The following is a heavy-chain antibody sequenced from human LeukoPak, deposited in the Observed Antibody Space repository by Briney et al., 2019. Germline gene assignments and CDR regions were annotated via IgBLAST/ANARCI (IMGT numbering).Heavy chain of an antibody. CDR1: GFTVGSNY. D-gene: IGHD1-26*01. J-gene: IGHJ5*02. Sequence: GGSLRLSCEGSGFTVGSNYMTWVRQAPGKGLVWVARIHGDGDNISYAGYVRGRFTISRDNAKDTLYLHMNSLRPEDTAVYYCARAQVGAPTDLWGQGTLVTVSS. CDR3: ARAQVGAPTDL. CDR2: IHGDGDNI. V-gene: IGHV3-74*01.